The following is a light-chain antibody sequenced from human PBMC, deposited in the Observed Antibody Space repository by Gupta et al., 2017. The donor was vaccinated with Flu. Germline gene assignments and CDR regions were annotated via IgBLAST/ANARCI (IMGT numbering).Light chain of an antibody. CDR1: SSNIGAGFD. J-gene: IGLJ3*02. CDR2: TNT. V-gene: IGLV1-40*01. CDR3: QSYDISLSGWRV. Sequence: QSVLTQPPSVSGAPGQRVTISCPGSSSNIGAGFDVHWYQLLPGTAPKLLIYTNTNRPSGVPDRFSGSKSGTSASLAITGLQAADEADYYCQSYDISLSGWRVFGGGTKVTVL.